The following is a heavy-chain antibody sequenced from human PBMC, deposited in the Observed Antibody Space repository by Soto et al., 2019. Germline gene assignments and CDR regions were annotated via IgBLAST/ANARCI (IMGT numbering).Heavy chain of an antibody. Sequence: SLRLSCAASGFTFSSYAMKWVRQAPGKGLEWVSLIGESGTPTYYADSVKGRFTISRDNSGNTLFLEMHSLRAEDTAIYHCARYIPGVRYYGMDVWGQGTTVTVSS. J-gene: IGHJ6*02. CDR2: IGESGTPT. CDR1: GFTFSSYA. D-gene: IGHD2-2*01. V-gene: IGHV3-23*01. CDR3: ARYIPGVRYYGMDV.